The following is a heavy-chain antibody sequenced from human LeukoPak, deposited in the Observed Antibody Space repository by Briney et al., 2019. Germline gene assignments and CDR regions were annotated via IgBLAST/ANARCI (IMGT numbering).Heavy chain of an antibody. D-gene: IGHD2-21*01. Sequence: GASVKVSCKASGYTFTSYGISWVRQAPGQGLEWMGWISAYNGNTNYAQKLQGRVTMTTDTSTSTAYMELRSLRSDDTAVYYCARIAHRYYYYYMDVWGKGTTVTVSS. J-gene: IGHJ6*03. CDR2: ISAYNGNT. CDR3: ARIAHRYYYYYMDV. CDR1: GYTFTSYG. V-gene: IGHV1-18*01.